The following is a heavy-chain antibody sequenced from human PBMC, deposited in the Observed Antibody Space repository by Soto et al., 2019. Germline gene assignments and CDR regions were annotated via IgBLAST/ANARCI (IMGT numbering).Heavy chain of an antibody. CDR2: IKSKGGGETT. D-gene: IGHD3-3*02. Sequence: EGELVESGGRLVEPGGSLRLSCAASGFNFNDTWMNWVRQAPGKGLEWLGRIKSKGGGETTEYVAFVKGRFTISRDDSKNTLYLQMTSLKSEDTAVYYCTKVLALPPNDAFDIWGQGTMVTVSS. CDR3: TKVLALPPNDAFDI. J-gene: IGHJ3*02. CDR1: GFNFNDTW. V-gene: IGHV3-15*01.